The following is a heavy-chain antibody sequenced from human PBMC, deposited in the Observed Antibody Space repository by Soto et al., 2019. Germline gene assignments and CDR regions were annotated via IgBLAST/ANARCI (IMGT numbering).Heavy chain of an antibody. J-gene: IGHJ4*02. CDR1: GDSMSISNW. CDR3: ARSEATALDF. CDR2: AHHSGRT. Sequence: QVQLQESGPGLLKPSGTLSLTCTVSGDSMSISNWWNWVRQSPGKGLEWIGEAHHSGRTNYNPSLKSRVTTSVDRSQNHFSLQLTSVTAADTAVYYCARSEATALDFWGQGTLVTVSS. V-gene: IGHV4-4*02.